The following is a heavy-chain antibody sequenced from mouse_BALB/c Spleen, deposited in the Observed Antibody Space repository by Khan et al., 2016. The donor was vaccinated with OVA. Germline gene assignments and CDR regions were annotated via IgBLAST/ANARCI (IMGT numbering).Heavy chain of an antibody. D-gene: IGHD1-1*01. CDR1: GYTFTSYW. J-gene: IGHJ4*01. CDR3: ASENYYGRTYYAMDY. CDR2: IGPGSSNT. V-gene: IGHV1S41*01. Sequence: DLVKPGTSVKLSCKASGYTFTSYWINWIKQRPGQGLEWIGRIGPGSSNTYYNEMFKGKAALTVDTSSTTAYIQFSSLSSEDSAVYFCASENYYGRTYYAMDYWGQGTSVTVAS.